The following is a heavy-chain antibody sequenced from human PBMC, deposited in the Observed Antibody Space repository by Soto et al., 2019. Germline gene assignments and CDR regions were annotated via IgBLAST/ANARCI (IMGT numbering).Heavy chain of an antibody. V-gene: IGHV1-2*04. CDR3: ARDRYYDSSGSTNWFDP. D-gene: IGHD3-22*01. J-gene: IGHJ5*02. Sequence: ASVKVSCKASGYTFTGYYMHWVRQAPGQGLEWMGWINPNSGGTNYAQKFQGWVTMTRDTSISTAYMELSRLRSDDTAVYYCARDRYYDSSGSTNWFDPWGQGTXVTVSS. CDR1: GYTFTGYY. CDR2: INPNSGGT.